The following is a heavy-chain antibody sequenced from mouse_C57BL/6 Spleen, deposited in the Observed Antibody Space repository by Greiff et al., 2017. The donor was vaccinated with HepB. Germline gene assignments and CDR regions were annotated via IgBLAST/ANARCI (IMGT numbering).Heavy chain of an antibody. CDR2: IYPGDGDT. CDR3: SRRGPYYGSSYGYFDV. J-gene: IGHJ1*03. D-gene: IGHD1-1*01. CDR1: GYAFSSSW. Sequence: QVQLKQSGPELVKPGASVKISCKASGYAFSSSWMNWVKQRPGKGLEWIGRIYPGDGDTNYNGKFKGKATLTADKSSSTAYMQLSSLTSEDSAVYCRSRRGPYYGSSYGYFDVWGTGTTVTVSS. V-gene: IGHV1-82*01.